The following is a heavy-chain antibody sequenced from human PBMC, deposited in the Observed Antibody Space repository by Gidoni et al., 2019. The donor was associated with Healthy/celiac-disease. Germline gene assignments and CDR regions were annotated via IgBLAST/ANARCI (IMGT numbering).Heavy chain of an antibody. V-gene: IGHV3-23*01. Sequence: EVQLLESGGGLVQPGGSLRLSCAASRFTFSSYAMSWVRQAPGKGLEWVSAISGSGGSTYYADSVKGRFTISRDNSKNTLYLQMNSLRAEDTAVYYCAKAGYDFWSGALDYWGQGTLVTVSS. CDR1: RFTFSSYA. D-gene: IGHD3-3*01. CDR3: AKAGYDFWSGALDY. J-gene: IGHJ4*02. CDR2: ISGSGGST.